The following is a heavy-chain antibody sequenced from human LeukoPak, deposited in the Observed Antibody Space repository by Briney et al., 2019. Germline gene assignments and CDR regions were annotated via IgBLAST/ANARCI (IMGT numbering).Heavy chain of an antibody. D-gene: IGHD5-24*01. CDR1: GGSFSGYY. CDR2: INHSGST. V-gene: IGHV4-34*01. CDR3: SREMATSMGGFDP. Sequence: SETLSLTCAVYGGSFSGYYWSWIRQPPGKGLEWIGEINHSGSTNYNPSLKSRVTISVDTSKNQFSLKLSSVTAADTAVYYCSREMATSMGGFDPWGQGTLVTVSS. J-gene: IGHJ5*02.